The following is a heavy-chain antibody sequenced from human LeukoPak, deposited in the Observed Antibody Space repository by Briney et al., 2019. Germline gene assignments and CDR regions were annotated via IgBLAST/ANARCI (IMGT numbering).Heavy chain of an antibody. CDR1: GFTFSRYW. Sequence: GGSLRLSCAASGFTFSRYWMSWVRQAPGKGLEWVANIKQDGSEKYYVDSVKGRFTISRDNAKNSLYLQMNSLRAEDTAVYYCASVGGKWLVLHYWGQGTLVTVSS. V-gene: IGHV3-7*01. D-gene: IGHD6-19*01. CDR2: IKQDGSEK. J-gene: IGHJ4*02. CDR3: ASVGGKWLVLHY.